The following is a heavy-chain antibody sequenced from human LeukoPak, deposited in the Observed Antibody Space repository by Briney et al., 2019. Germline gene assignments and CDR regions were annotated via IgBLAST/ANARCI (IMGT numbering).Heavy chain of an antibody. Sequence: PGGSLRLSCAASGFTFSDYYMSWIRQAPGKGLEWVSYISSSGSTIYYADSVKRRFTISRDNAKNSLYLQMNSLRAEDTAVYYCARDKDSSSAGDWFDPWGQGTLVTVSS. CDR1: GFTFSDYY. CDR2: ISSSGSTI. D-gene: IGHD6-13*01. J-gene: IGHJ5*02. V-gene: IGHV3-11*04. CDR3: ARDKDSSSAGDWFDP.